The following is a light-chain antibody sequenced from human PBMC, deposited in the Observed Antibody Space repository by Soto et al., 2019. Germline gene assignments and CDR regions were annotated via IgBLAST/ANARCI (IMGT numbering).Light chain of an antibody. CDR2: EVS. V-gene: IGLV2-8*01. CDR3: SSYAGSNNFDV. J-gene: IGLJ1*01. Sequence: QSALTQPASVSGSPGQSITISCTGTSGDIGSYNRVSWYQQHPGKAPKLMIYEVSKRPSGVPDRFSGSKSGNTASLTVSGLQAEDEADYYCSSYAGSNNFDVFGTGTKLTVL. CDR1: SGDIGSYNR.